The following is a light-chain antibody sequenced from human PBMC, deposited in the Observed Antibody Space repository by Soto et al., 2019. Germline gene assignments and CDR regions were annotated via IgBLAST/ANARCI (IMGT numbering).Light chain of an antibody. CDR1: QTISSW. Sequence: EIQITQSPSTLSGSVGERFTITCRAIQTISSWLAWYQQKPGKAPNILIYDDSSLESGVPSMFSGSGSGTEFTLPIRSLQPDDFATYYCQPYHSYWPVGQGTKLDI. CDR3: QPYHSYWP. V-gene: IGKV1-5*01. J-gene: IGKJ1*01. CDR2: DDS.